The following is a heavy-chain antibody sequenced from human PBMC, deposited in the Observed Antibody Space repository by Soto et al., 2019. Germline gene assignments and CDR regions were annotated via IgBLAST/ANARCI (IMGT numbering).Heavy chain of an antibody. J-gene: IGHJ5*02. V-gene: IGHV4-31*03. CDR2: IYYSGST. D-gene: IGHD3-3*01. CDR1: GGSISSGGYY. CDR3: ARATLDSRITIFGVPNNWFDP. Sequence: QVQLQESGPGLVKPSQTLSLTCTVSGGSISSGGYYWSWIRQHPGKGLEWIGYIYYSGSTYYNPPLQRRITISVDTSKNHFSLKLISVTAADTAVYYCARATLDSRITIFGVPNNWFDPWGQGTLVTVSS.